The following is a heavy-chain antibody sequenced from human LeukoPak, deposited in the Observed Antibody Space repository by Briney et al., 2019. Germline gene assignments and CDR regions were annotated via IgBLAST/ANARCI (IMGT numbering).Heavy chain of an antibody. CDR1: GASISSHY. CDR3: ARRWASGFGELLDY. CDR2: IYTSGST. V-gene: IGHV4-4*07. J-gene: IGHJ4*02. Sequence: SETLSLTCTVSGASISSHYWSWIRQPAGKGLEWIGRIYTSGSTNYNPSLKSRVTISVDTSENQFSLKLYSVTAADTAIYYCARRWASGFGELLDYWGQGILVTVSS. D-gene: IGHD3-10*01.